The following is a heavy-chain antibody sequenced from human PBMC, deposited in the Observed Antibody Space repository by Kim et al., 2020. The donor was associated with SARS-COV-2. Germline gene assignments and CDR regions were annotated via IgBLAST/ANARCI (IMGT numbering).Heavy chain of an antibody. CDR2: IRVQNGNT. D-gene: IGHD2-21*02. CDR3: AAGTPIGGDLYYGLDV. Sequence: ASVKVSCKASGYTFATYGFCWVRQAPGQGLEYMGWIRVQNGNTNYAQKFKGRVTMTTDTSTSTAYMELRSLRSDDTAVYYCAAGTPIGGDLYYGLDVWGQGTTVTVS. CDR1: GYTFATYG. V-gene: IGHV1-18*01. J-gene: IGHJ6*02.